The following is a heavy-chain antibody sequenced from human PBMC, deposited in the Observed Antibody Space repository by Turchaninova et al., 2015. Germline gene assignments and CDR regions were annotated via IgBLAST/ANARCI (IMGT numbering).Heavy chain of an antibody. V-gene: IGHV3-30*04. J-gene: IGHJ6*02. Sequence: QVQLAASGGRGVQPGRSLRLSCAASGFVFSPFHLHWVRHAPGKALEWVAVIAYDGSHKYYADAVKGRFTISRDNSKNTLSLQINSLRAEDTAVYYCARLPGDAMIVEIREDYQYDVDVWGQGTTVTVSS. CDR1: GFVFSPFH. CDR2: IAYDGSHK. CDR3: ARLPGDAMIVEIREDYQYDVDV. D-gene: IGHD3-22*01.